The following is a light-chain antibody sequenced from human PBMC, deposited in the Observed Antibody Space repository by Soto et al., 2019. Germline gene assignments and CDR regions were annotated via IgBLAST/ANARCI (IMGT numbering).Light chain of an antibody. Sequence: EIVLTQSPGTLSLFPGESATLSCRASQSVGGRSLAWYQQKRGQAPRLLIYDASTRATGIPGSFSGSGYGTDFILAISRLEPEDFAVYHCQQYGASPWTFGQGTKVEIK. V-gene: IGKV3-20*01. CDR1: QSVGGRS. J-gene: IGKJ1*01. CDR3: QQYGASPWT. CDR2: DAS.